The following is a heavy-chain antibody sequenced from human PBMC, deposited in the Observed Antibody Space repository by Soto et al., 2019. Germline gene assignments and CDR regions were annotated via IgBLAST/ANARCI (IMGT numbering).Heavy chain of an antibody. V-gene: IGHV1-18*01. CDR2: ISAYNGNT. CDR3: ASSVVTMVRGAIINLYYYSGMDV. Sequence: ASLKVSYKASGYSCTSYGISWVRQAPGQGLEWMGWISAYNGNTNYAQKLQGRVTMTTDTSTSTAYMELRSLRSDDTAVYYCASSVVTMVRGAIINLYYYSGMDVWGQGTTVTVSS. J-gene: IGHJ6*02. CDR1: GYSCTSYG. D-gene: IGHD3-10*01.